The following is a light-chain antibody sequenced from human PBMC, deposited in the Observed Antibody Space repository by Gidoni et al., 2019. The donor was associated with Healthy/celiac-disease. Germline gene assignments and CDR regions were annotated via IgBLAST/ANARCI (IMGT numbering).Light chain of an antibody. CDR3: QQYDNLPFT. Sequence: DFQMTQSPSSLSASVGDRVTITCQASQDISNYLNWYQQKPGKAPKLLIYDASNLETGVPSRLSGSGSGTDFTFTISSLQPEDIATYYCQQYDNLPFTFGQGTRLEIK. CDR1: QDISNY. CDR2: DAS. J-gene: IGKJ5*01. V-gene: IGKV1-33*01.